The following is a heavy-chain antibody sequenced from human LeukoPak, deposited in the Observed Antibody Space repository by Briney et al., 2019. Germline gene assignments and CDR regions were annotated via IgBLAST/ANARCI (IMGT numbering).Heavy chain of an antibody. CDR2: INSDGSST. J-gene: IGHJ4*02. CDR1: VFTFTVYW. V-gene: IGHV3-74*01. Sequence: PGGSLRLSCAASVFTFTVYWMHCVRHAPGKGLVWVSRINSDGSSTSYADSVRGRFTISRDNAKKTVYLQMNSLRAEDTAVYYCAREGVGFWSGYYTFWGQGTLVTVSS. D-gene: IGHD3-3*01. CDR3: AREGVGFWSGYYTF.